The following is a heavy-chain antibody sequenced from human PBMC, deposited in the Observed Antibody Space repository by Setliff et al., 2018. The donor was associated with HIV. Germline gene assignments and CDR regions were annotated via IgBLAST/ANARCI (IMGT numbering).Heavy chain of an antibody. CDR1: GFTFSDYY. Sequence: GESLKISCAASGFTFSDYYMSWIRQAPGKGLEWVSYISSSSSYTNYADSVKGRFTISRDNAKNSLFLQMNSLRAEDTAVYYCARDLDYYFDYWGQGTLVTVSS. CDR2: ISSSSSYT. J-gene: IGHJ4*02. V-gene: IGHV3-11*06. D-gene: IGHD1-1*01. CDR3: ARDLDYYFDY.